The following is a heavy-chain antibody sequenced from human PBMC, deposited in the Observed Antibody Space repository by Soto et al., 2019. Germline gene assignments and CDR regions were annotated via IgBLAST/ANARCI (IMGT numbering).Heavy chain of an antibody. CDR1: GFSFSTYT. D-gene: IGHD3-9*01. J-gene: IGHJ6*02. CDR2: ISSSSLTI. CDR3: AREIIDPHHYGMDV. V-gene: IGHV3-48*02. Sequence: GGSLRLSCAASGFSFSTYTMNWVRQSPGKGLEWVSCISSSSLTIYYADSVKGRFTISRDNAKNSLYLQMNSLRDEDTALYYCAREIIDPHHYGMDVWGQGTTVTVSS.